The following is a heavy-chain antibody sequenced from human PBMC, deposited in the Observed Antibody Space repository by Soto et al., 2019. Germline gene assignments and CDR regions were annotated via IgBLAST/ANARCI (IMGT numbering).Heavy chain of an antibody. J-gene: IGHJ4*02. CDR3: ARPDSSSWAAPFDY. Sequence: SETLSLTCTVSGASITPDNFYWGWIRQPPGKGLEWIGSSSFTGNTYFNPSLRTRVTIFVDTSKNQFSLKLNSVTAADTAVYNCARPDSSSWAAPFDYWGQGTLVTV. CDR1: GASITPDNFY. D-gene: IGHD6-13*01. V-gene: IGHV4-39*01. CDR2: SSFTGNT.